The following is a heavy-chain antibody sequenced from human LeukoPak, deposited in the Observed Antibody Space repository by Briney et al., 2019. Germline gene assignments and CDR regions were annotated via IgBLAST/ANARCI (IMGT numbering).Heavy chain of an antibody. CDR1: GGSISRSSYF. D-gene: IGHD3-10*01. J-gene: IGHJ6*02. Sequence: SSETLSLTSTVSGGSISRSSYFWGWIRQPPGKGREWIGSIYYSGSTYYNPSLKSRVTISVDTSKNQFSLKLSSVTAADTAVYYCARASRVTYYYGSGTPRSGMDVWGQGTTVTVSS. V-gene: IGHV4-39*07. CDR3: ARASRVTYYYGSGTPRSGMDV. CDR2: IYYSGST.